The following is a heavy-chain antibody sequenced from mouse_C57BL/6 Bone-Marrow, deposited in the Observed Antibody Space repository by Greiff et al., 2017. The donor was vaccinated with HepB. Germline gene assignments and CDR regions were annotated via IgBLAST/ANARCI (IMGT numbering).Heavy chain of an antibody. J-gene: IGHJ4*01. Sequence: EVKLVESGEGLVKPGGSLKLSCAASGFTFSSYAMSWVRQTPEKRLEWVAYISSGGDYTYYADTVKGRFTISRDNARNTLYLQMSSLKSEDTAMYYCTMIYYDYDDAMDFWGQGTSVTVSS. CDR1: GFTFSSYA. CDR3: TMIYYDYDDAMDF. V-gene: IGHV5-9-1*02. D-gene: IGHD2-4*01. CDR2: ISSGGDYT.